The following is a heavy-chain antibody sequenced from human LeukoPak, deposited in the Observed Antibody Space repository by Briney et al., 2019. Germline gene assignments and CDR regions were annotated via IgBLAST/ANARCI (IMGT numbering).Heavy chain of an antibody. CDR3: ARAPSLTMTEVGGLDY. J-gene: IGHJ4*02. Sequence: GASVKVSCKASGGTFSSYAISWVRQAPGQGLEWMGRIIPILGIANYAQKFQGRVTITADKSTSTAYMELSSLRSEDTAVYYCARAPSLTMTEVGGLDYWGQGTLVTVSS. V-gene: IGHV1-69*04. CDR2: IIPILGIA. CDR1: GGTFSSYA. D-gene: IGHD3-22*01.